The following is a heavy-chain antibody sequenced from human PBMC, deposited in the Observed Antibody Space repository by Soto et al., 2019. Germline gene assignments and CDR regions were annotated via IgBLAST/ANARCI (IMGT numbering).Heavy chain of an antibody. J-gene: IGHJ5*02. CDR2: ISSSSSYI. Sequence: GSLRLSCAASGFIFSSYTMNWVRQAPGKGLEWVSSISSSSSYIYYADSVKGRFTISRDNAKNSLYLQMNSLRAEDTAVYYCAKDPYDILTGYFRSGPWGQATLVTVSS. CDR3: AKDPYDILTGYFRSGP. D-gene: IGHD3-9*01. V-gene: IGHV3-21*04. CDR1: GFIFSSYT.